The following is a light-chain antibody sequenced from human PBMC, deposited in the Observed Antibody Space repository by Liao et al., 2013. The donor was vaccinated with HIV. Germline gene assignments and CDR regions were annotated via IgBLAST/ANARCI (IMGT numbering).Light chain of an antibody. CDR1: ALAKHN. J-gene: IGLJ1*01. CDR2: KDS. Sequence: SYELTQPPSVSVSPGQTVSITCSGDALAKHNAYWYQQKPGQAPVLVIYKDSERPSGIPERFSGSSSGTTVTLTISGVQAEDEADYYCQSADSRGTYVFGIGTKVTVL. V-gene: IGLV3-25*03. CDR3: QSADSRGTYV.